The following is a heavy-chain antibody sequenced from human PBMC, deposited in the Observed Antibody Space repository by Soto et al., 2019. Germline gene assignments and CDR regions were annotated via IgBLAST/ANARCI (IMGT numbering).Heavy chain of an antibody. D-gene: IGHD2-21*01. Sequence: GGSLRLSCAASGFTFSSHWMSWVRQAPGKGLEWVANIKQDGSEKYYVDSVKGRFTISRDNAKNSLYLQMNSLRAEDTAVYYCAREMAGLWYWGQGTLVTVSS. J-gene: IGHJ4*02. CDR3: AREMAGLWY. CDR2: IKQDGSEK. V-gene: IGHV3-7*03. CDR1: GFTFSSHW.